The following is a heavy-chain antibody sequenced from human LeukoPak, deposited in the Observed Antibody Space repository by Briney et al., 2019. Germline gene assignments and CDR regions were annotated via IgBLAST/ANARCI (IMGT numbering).Heavy chain of an antibody. Sequence: PSETLSLTCTVSGGSISSGSYYWSWIRQPAGKGLEWIGRIYTSGSTNYNPSLKSRVTISVDTSKNQFSLKLSSVTAADTAVYYCARDYYYYDSSGYSAWGQGTLVTVSS. D-gene: IGHD3-22*01. CDR2: IYTSGST. CDR3: ARDYYYYDSSGYSA. V-gene: IGHV4-61*02. CDR1: GGSISSGSYY. J-gene: IGHJ4*02.